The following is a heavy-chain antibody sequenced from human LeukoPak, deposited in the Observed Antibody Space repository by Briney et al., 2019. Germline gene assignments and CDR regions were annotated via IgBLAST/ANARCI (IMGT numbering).Heavy chain of an antibody. CDR3: AKKPYCSSTSCLISGGWFDP. Sequence: PGGSLRLSCAASGFTFSSYGMHWVRQAPGKGLEWVAVISYDGSNKYYADSVKGRFTISRDNSKNTLYLQMNSLRAEDTAVYYCAKKPYCSSTSCLISGGWFDPWGQGTLVTVSS. D-gene: IGHD2-2*01. CDR2: ISYDGSNK. J-gene: IGHJ5*02. V-gene: IGHV3-30*18. CDR1: GFTFSSYG.